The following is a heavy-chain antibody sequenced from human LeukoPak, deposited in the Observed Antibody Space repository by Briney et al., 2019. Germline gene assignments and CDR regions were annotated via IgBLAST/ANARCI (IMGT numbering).Heavy chain of an antibody. CDR2: IKQDGSEK. J-gene: IGHJ4*02. Sequence: PGGSLRLSCAASGFTFSSYAMSWVRQAPGKGLEWVANIKQDGSEKYYVDSVKGRFTISRDNAKNSLYLQMNSLRAEDTAVYYCAREHNGYSGYDSGKFDYWGQGTLVTVSS. CDR3: AREHNGYSGYDSGKFDY. D-gene: IGHD5-12*01. CDR1: GFTFSSYA. V-gene: IGHV3-7*01.